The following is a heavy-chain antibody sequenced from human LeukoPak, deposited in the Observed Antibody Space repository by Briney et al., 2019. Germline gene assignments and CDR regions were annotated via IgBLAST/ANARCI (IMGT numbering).Heavy chain of an antibody. Sequence: AGGSLSLSCAVSGFTFISYGMQWVRQAPGKGLAWVSRINTDGSSTTYADSVKGRFTISRDNAKNTLYLQMNSLRAEDTAVYYCARELPREVTLDYWGQGTLVTVSS. V-gene: IGHV3-74*01. CDR3: ARELPREVTLDY. CDR2: INTDGSST. CDR1: GFTFISYG. D-gene: IGHD2-21*02. J-gene: IGHJ4*01.